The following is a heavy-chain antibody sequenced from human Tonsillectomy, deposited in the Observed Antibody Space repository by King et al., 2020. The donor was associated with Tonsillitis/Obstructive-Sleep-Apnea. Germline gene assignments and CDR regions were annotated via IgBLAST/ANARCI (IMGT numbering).Heavy chain of an antibody. CDR3: ASPLRSAAALDD. CDR1: CASISSYY. D-gene: IGHD6-13*01. J-gene: IGHJ4*02. V-gene: IGHV4-59*01. CDR2: IHYGGNT. Sequence: QVQLQESGPGLVKPSETLSLSCIVSCASISSYYWSWFRQPPGKGLEWIGYIHYGGNTKYNSSLENRLTISVDTSRKQISLKLTSVTSAATAVYYCASPLRSAAALDDWGQGTLVIVSS.